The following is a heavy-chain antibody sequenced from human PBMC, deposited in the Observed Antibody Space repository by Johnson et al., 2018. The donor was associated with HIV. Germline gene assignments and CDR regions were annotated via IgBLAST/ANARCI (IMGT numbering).Heavy chain of an antibody. V-gene: IGHV3-9*01. Sequence: VQLVESGGGLVQPGGSLRLSCAASGFTFSSYAVSWVRQAPGKGLEWVSGISWNSGSIGYADSVKGRFTISRDNAKNSLYLQMNSLRAEDTALYYCAKGIAARPPGDAFDIWGQGTMVTVSS. CDR1: GFTFSSYA. J-gene: IGHJ3*02. CDR2: ISWNSGSI. CDR3: AKGIAARPPGDAFDI. D-gene: IGHD6-6*01.